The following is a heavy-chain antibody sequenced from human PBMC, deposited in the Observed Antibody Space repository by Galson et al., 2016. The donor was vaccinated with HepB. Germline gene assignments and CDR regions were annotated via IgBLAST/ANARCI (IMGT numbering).Heavy chain of an antibody. V-gene: IGHV5-10-1*01. CDR3: AKPAVGLAAAAGYSYYGMDV. D-gene: IGHD6-13*01. J-gene: IGHJ6*02. CDR2: IDPSASYI. Sequence: QSGAEVKKPGESPRISCEASGYTFTSYWITWVRQIPGKGLEWMGRIDPSASYINYSPSFQGHVTISADKSINTAYLQWTSLKASDTAIYYCAKPAVGLAAAAGYSYYGMDVWGQGTTVTVSS. CDR1: GYTFTSYW.